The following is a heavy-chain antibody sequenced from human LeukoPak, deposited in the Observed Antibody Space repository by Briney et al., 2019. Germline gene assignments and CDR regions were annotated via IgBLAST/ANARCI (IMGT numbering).Heavy chain of an antibody. CDR2: ISYDGSNK. D-gene: IGHD5-18*01. CDR3: ARDGPRLRGYSYRSPDAYYMDV. J-gene: IGHJ6*03. V-gene: IGHV3-30*03. Sequence: PEGSLRLSCAASGFTFSSYGMHWVRQAPGKGLEWVAVISYDGSNKYYADSVKGRFTISRDNSKNTLYLQMNSLRAEDTAVYYCARDGPRLRGYSYRSPDAYYMDVWGKGTTVTVSS. CDR1: GFTFSSYG.